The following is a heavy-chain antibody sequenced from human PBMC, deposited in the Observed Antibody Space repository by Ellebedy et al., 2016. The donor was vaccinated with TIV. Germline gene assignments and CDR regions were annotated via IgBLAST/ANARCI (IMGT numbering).Heavy chain of an antibody. CDR1: GFTFSNYA. V-gene: IGHV3-23*01. Sequence: GESLKISCAASGFTFSNYAMSWFRRAPGKGLEWVSTFSGGDDSTYYADSVKGRFTISRDNSKNTLYLQMNSLRAEDTAVYYCAKPPMGQLYFDYWGQGTLVTVSS. CDR2: FSGGDDST. D-gene: IGHD3-10*01. J-gene: IGHJ4*02. CDR3: AKPPMGQLYFDY.